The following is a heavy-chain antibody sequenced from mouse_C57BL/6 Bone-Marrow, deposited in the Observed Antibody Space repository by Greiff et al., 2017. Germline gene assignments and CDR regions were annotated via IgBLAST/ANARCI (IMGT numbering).Heavy chain of an antibody. J-gene: IGHJ2*01. Sequence: QVQLQQSGAELVRPGASVTLSCKASGYTFTDYEMHWVKQTPVHGLEWIGAIDPETGGTAYNQKFKGEVILTADKSSSTAYMELRSLTSEDTAVYYCTRGAYYFDYWGQGTTLTVSS. CDR3: TRGAYYFDY. CDR1: GYTFTDYE. V-gene: IGHV1-15*01. CDR2: IDPETGGT.